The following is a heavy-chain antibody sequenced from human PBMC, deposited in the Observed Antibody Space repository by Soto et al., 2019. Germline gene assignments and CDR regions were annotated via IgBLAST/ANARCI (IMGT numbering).Heavy chain of an antibody. J-gene: IGHJ6*02. V-gene: IGHV4-39*07. CDR1: GGSISSSSYY. CDR3: AREGPGYCYGYGLGYYYGMDG. Sequence: PSETLSLTCTVSGGSISSSSYYWGWIRQPPGKGLEWIGSIYYSGSTYYNPPLKSRVTISVDTSKNQFSLKLSSVTAADTAVYYCAREGPGYCYGYGLGYYYGMDGWGQGTTVTVSS. CDR2: IYYSGST. D-gene: IGHD5-18*01.